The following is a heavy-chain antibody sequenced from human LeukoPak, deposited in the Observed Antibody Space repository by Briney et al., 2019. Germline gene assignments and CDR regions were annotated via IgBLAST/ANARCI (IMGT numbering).Heavy chain of an antibody. Sequence: GGSLRLSCAASGFTFSSYSMNWVRQAPGKGLEWVSSISSSSSYIYYADSVKGRFTISRDNAKNSLYLQMNSLRAEDTAVYYCSRLRGYSYGYADYWGQGTLVTVSA. D-gene: IGHD5-18*01. CDR3: SRLRGYSYGYADY. CDR2: ISSSSSYI. CDR1: GFTFSSYS. V-gene: IGHV3-21*01. J-gene: IGHJ4*02.